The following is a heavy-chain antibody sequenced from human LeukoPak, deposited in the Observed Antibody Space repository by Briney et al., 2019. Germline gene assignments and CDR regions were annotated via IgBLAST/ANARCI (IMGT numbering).Heavy chain of an antibody. CDR3: ARQVGLEAFDI. J-gene: IGHJ3*02. CDR1: GGSISSSGYY. Sequence: PSETLSLTCTVSGGSISSSGYYWGWIRQPPGKGLEWIGSIYHSGSTYYNPSLKSRVTISVDRSKNQFSLKLSSVTAADTAVYYCARQVGLEAFDIWGQGTMVTVSS. D-gene: IGHD1-26*01. V-gene: IGHV4-39*07. CDR2: IYHSGST.